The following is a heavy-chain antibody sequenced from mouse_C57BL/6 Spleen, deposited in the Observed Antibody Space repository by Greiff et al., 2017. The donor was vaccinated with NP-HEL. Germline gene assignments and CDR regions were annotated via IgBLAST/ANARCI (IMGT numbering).Heavy chain of an antibody. D-gene: IGHD1-1*01. CDR1: GFTFSSYG. J-gene: IGHJ1*03. Sequence: EVQLVESGGDLVKPGGSLKLSCAASGFTFSSYGMSWVRQTPDKRLEWVATISSGGSYTYYPDSVKGRFTISRDNAKNTLYLQMSSLKSEDTAMYYCARLDYGSSSWYFDVWGTGTTVTVSS. CDR2: ISSGGSYT. V-gene: IGHV5-6*01. CDR3: ARLDYGSSSWYFDV.